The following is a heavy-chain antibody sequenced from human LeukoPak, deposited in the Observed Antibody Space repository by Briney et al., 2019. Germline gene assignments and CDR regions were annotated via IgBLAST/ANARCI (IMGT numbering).Heavy chain of an antibody. V-gene: IGHV3-66*01. CDR2: IYSSGST. CDR1: GFSVIDNY. J-gene: IGHJ4*02. D-gene: IGHD3-16*01. CDR3: AREISNPLGY. Sequence: GGSLRLSCAASGFSVIDNYMSWVRQAPGTGLEWVSVIYSSGSTYYAVSVKCRFTISRDISKNTLFLQMNRLRPEDTAVYYCAREISNPLGYWGQGTLVIVSS.